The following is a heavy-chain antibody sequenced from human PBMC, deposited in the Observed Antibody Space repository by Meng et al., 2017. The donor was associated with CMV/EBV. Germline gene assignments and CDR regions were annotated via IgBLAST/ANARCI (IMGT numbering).Heavy chain of an antibody. D-gene: IGHD1-26*01. CDR3: GRLMGATTADF. CDR1: GVSISSTGHY. J-gene: IGHJ4*02. Sequence: CSVSGVSISSTGHYWSWFRQHPGKGLEWIGYIYYSETTYYSPSLKSRVTISIDTSKNQFSLKLSSVTAADTAVYYCGRLMGATTADFWGQGTLVTVSS. V-gene: IGHV4-31*03. CDR2: IYYSETT.